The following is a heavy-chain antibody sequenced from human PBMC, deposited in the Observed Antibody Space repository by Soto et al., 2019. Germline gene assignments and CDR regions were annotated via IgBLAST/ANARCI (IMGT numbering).Heavy chain of an antibody. CDR1: VGTFSSYA. J-gene: IGHJ6*02. CDR2: IIPIFGTA. Sequence: GASVKVSCKASVGTFSSYAISWVRQDPGQGLEWMGGIIPIFGTANYAQKFQGRVTITADESTSTAYMELSSLRSEDTAVYYCASPYQLPTYYYGMDVWGQGTTVTVSS. D-gene: IGHD2-2*01. CDR3: ASPYQLPTYYYGMDV. V-gene: IGHV1-69*13.